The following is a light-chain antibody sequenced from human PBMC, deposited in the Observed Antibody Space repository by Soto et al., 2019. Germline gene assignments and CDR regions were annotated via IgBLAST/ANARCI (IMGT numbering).Light chain of an antibody. J-gene: IGLJ2*01. CDR2: EGS. CDR3: CSYAGSVV. CDR1: SSDVGSYYL. V-gene: IGLV2-23*01. Sequence: QSALIQPASVSGSPGQSITISCTGTSSDVGSYYLVSWYQQHPGKAPKLIIYEGSKRPSGVSNRFSGDKSGHPASLTIAGLQAEDEADSYCCSYAGSVVFGGGTKLTVL.